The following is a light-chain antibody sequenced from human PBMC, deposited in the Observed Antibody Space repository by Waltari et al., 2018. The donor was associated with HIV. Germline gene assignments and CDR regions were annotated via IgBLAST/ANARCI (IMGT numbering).Light chain of an antibody. CDR1: SSNIGINA. Sequence: QSVLTQPPSASGTPGQRVTISCSGSSSNIGINAVNWYQQFPGTAPNPRIYSSNQRPSGVPDRFSGSKSGTSASLAISGLQSEDEADYYCAAWDDSLNGLVFGTGTKVTVL. CDR3: AAWDDSLNGLV. CDR2: SSN. V-gene: IGLV1-44*01. J-gene: IGLJ1*01.